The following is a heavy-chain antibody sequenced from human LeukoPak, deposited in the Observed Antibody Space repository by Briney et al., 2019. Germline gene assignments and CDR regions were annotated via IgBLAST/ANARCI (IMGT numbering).Heavy chain of an antibody. Sequence: AGGSLRLSCAASGFTFNKHGMHWVRQAPGKGLEWFSFIRNDGNDKYYADSVKGRFTISRDNSKNTLYLQMNSLRAEDTAVYYCAKAQDYYDSSGYYYYYYYMDVWGKGTTVTISS. CDR1: GFTFNKHG. J-gene: IGHJ6*03. V-gene: IGHV3-30*02. CDR3: AKAQDYYDSSGYYYYYYYMDV. D-gene: IGHD3-22*01. CDR2: IRNDGNDK.